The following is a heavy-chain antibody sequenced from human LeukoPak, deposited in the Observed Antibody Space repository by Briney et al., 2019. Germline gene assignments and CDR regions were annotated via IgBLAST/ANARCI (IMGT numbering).Heavy chain of an antibody. J-gene: IGHJ4*02. V-gene: IGHV3-30-3*01. CDR1: GFTFSSHA. CDR3: AKDIVPYYYDSSGYSTPHAFDY. Sequence: PGGSLRLSCAASGFTFSSHAMHWVRQAPGKGLEWVAVISYDGSNKNYADSVKGRFTISRDNSKNTLYLQMNSLRAEDTAVYYCAKDIVPYYYDSSGYSTPHAFDYWGQGTLVTVSS. CDR2: ISYDGSNK. D-gene: IGHD3-22*01.